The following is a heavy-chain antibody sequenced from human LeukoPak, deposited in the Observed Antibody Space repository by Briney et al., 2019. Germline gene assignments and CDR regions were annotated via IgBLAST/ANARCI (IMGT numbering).Heavy chain of an antibody. J-gene: IGHJ4*02. Sequence: SVKVSCKASGGTFSSYAISWVQQAPGQGLEWMGGIIPIFGTANYAQKFQGRVTITADESTSTAYMELSSLRSEDTAVYYCASATYYDFWSGYYRFDYWGQGTLVTVSS. V-gene: IGHV1-69*13. CDR1: GGTFSSYA. CDR2: IIPIFGTA. D-gene: IGHD3-3*01. CDR3: ASATYYDFWSGYYRFDY.